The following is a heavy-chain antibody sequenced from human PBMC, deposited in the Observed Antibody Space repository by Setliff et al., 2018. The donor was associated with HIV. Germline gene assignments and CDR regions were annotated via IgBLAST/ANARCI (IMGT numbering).Heavy chain of an antibody. CDR2: IYHSGST. Sequence: PSETLSLTCAVSGSSISNGYYWGWIRQPPGKGLEWIGSIYHSGSTYYKPSLKSRVTISVDTSKNQFSLKLRSVTAADTAVYYCAQLGMVDDFDYWGQGTLVTVSS. J-gene: IGHJ4*02. D-gene: IGHD1-1*01. V-gene: IGHV4-38-2*01. CDR3: AQLGMVDDFDY. CDR1: GSSISNGYY.